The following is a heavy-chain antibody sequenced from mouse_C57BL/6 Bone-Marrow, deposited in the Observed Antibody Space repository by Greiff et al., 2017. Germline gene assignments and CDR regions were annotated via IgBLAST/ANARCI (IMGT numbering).Heavy chain of an antibody. J-gene: IGHJ1*03. D-gene: IGHD2-3*01. CDR1: GYTFTSYW. CDR3: ADGYYVYWYFDV. Sequence: QVQQQQPGAELVKPGASVKLSCKASGYTFTSYWMHWVKQRPGQGLEWIGMIHPNSGSTNYNEKFKSKATLTVDKSSSTAYMQLSSLTSEDSAVYYCADGYYVYWYFDVWGTGTTVTVSS. V-gene: IGHV1-64*01. CDR2: IHPNSGST.